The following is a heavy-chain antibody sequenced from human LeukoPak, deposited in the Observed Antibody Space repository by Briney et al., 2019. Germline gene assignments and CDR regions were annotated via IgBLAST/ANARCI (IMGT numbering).Heavy chain of an antibody. Sequence: RASETLSLTCTVSGGSISSGDYYWSWIRQPPGKGLEWIGSIYYSGNTYYNSSLKSRVAISVDTSKTQFSLKLSSVTAADTAVYYCARRTRREEGSAFDIWGQGTMVTVSS. CDR1: GGSISSGDYY. J-gene: IGHJ3*02. V-gene: IGHV4-39*01. CDR2: IYYSGNT. D-gene: IGHD1-26*01. CDR3: ARRTRREEGSAFDI.